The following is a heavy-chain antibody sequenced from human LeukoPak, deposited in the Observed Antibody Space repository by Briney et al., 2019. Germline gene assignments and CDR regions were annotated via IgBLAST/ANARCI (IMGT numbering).Heavy chain of an antibody. CDR2: INHSGST. J-gene: IGHJ4*02. Sequence: SETLSLTCAVYGGSFSGYYWSWIRQPPGKGLEWIGEINHSGSTNYNPSLKSRVTISVDTSKNQFSLKLSSVTAADTAVYYCASSRENPNWRSNIMGATPFDYWGQGTLVTVSS. CDR1: GGSFSGYY. CDR3: ASSRENPNWRSNIMGATPFDY. V-gene: IGHV4-34*01. D-gene: IGHD1-26*01.